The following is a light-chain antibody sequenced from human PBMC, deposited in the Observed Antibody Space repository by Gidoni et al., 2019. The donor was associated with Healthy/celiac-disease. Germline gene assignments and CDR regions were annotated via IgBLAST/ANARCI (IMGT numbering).Light chain of an antibody. J-gene: IGKJ1*01. V-gene: IGKV1-39*01. CDR3: QQSYSTPWA. CDR2: AAS. Sequence: EIEMTQSPSSLSASVGDRVTITCRASQSISSYLNWYQQKPGQAPKLLIYAASSLQSGVPARFSGSGSGTDFTLTISSLQPEDFATYYCQQSYSTPWAFGQGTKVEIK. CDR1: QSISSY.